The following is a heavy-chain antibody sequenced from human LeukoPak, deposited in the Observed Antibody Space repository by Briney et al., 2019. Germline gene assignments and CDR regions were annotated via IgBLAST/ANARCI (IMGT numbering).Heavy chain of an antibody. CDR3: AKGSGSYPAQTNAFAI. Sequence: GGSLRLSCAASGFTFSTYAMSWVRQAPGKGLEWVSAIRGSGGSTFYADSVKGRFTISRDNSKNTLYLQMNSLRAEDTAVYYCAKGSGSYPAQTNAFAIWGQGTMVTVS. J-gene: IGHJ3*02. V-gene: IGHV3-23*01. CDR2: IRGSGGST. D-gene: IGHD1-26*01. CDR1: GFTFSTYA.